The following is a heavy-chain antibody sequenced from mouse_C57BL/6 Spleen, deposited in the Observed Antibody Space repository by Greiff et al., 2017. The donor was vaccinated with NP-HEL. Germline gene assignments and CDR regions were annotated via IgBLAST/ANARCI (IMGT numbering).Heavy chain of an antibody. CDR3: AREGGQNAMDY. CDR1: GYTFTDYN. J-gene: IGHJ4*01. D-gene: IGHD3-3*01. Sequence: EVQLQQSGPELVKPGASVKIPCKASGYTFTDYNMDWVKQSHGKSLEWIGDINPNNGGTSYNQKFKGKATLTVDKSSSTAYMELRSLTSEDTAVYYCAREGGQNAMDYWGQGTSVTVSS. V-gene: IGHV1-18*01. CDR2: INPNNGGT.